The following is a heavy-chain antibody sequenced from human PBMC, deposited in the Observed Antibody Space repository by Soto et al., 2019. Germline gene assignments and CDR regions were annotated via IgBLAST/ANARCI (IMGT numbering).Heavy chain of an antibody. Sequence: EVQLVESGGGLVQPGGSLRLSCAASGFTFSSYSMNWVRQAPGKGLEWVSYISSSSSTIYYADSVKGRFTISRDNAKNSLYLQMNSLRAEDTAVYYCARGSSSWRYYYYYMDVWGKGTTVTVSS. V-gene: IGHV3-48*01. CDR1: GFTFSSYS. D-gene: IGHD6-13*01. CDR3: ARGSSSWRYYYYYMDV. CDR2: ISSSSSTI. J-gene: IGHJ6*03.